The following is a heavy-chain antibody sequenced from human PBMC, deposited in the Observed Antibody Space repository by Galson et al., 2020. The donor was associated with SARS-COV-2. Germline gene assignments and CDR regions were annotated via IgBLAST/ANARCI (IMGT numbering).Heavy chain of an antibody. J-gene: IGHJ4*02. Sequence: ASAKVSCKASGYPFTSYGISWVRQAPGHGLAWMGWISAYNGNTNYAQKLQGRVTMTTDTSTSTAYMELGSLSSDDTAVYYCAKVDDFWTGYYTGFDYWGQGTLVTVSS. CDR3: AKVDDFWTGYYTGFDY. V-gene: IGHV1-18*04. CDR1: GYPFTSYG. CDR2: ISAYNGNT. D-gene: IGHD3-3*01.